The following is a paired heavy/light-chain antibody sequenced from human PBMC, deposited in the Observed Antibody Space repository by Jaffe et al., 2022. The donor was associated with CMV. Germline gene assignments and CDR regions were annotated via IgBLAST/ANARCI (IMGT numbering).Heavy chain of an antibody. CDR2: IYSGGST. CDR1: GFTVSSNY. J-gene: IGHJ3*02. Sequence: EVQLVESGGGLVQPGGSLRLSCAASGFTVSSNYMSWVRQAPGKGLEWVSVIYSGGSTYYADSVKGRFTISRDNSKNTLYLQMNSLRAEDTAVYYCARDHCTNGVCYTDAFDIWGQGTMVTVSS. CDR3: ARDHCTNGVCYTDAFDI. D-gene: IGHD2-8*01. V-gene: IGHV3-66*01.
Light chain of an antibody. CDR3: NSRDSSGNHAWV. J-gene: IGLJ2*01. CDR2: GKN. V-gene: IGLV3-19*01. Sequence: SSELTQDPAVSVALGQTVRITCQGDSLRSYYASWYQQKPGQAPVLVIYGKNNRPSGIPDRFSGSSSGNTASLTITGAQAEDEADYYCNSRDSSGNHAWVFGGGTKLTVL. CDR1: SLRSYY.